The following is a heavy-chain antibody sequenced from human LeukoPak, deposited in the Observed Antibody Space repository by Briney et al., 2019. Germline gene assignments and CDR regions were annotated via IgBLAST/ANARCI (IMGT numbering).Heavy chain of an antibody. CDR2: INPSGGST. V-gene: IGHV1-46*01. D-gene: IGHD1-26*01. CDR1: GYTFTSYY. Sequence: ASVKVSCKASGYTFTSYYMHWVRQAPGQGLEWMGIINPSGGSTSYAQKLQGRVTMTTDTSTSTACMEVRSLRSDDTAVYYCAREVGRGFDYWGQGTLVTVSS. CDR3: AREVGRGFDY. J-gene: IGHJ4*02.